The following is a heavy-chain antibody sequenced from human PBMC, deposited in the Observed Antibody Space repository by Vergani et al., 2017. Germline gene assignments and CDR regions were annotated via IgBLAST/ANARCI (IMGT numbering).Heavy chain of an antibody. J-gene: IGHJ4*02. D-gene: IGHD2-2*02. CDR2: IYYSGRT. CDR1: GDSISGVSYY. Sequence: QVQLQESGPGLVKPPGTLSLTCAVSGDSISGVSYYLSWVRQPAGKGLEWIGRIYYSGRTDYNPSLESRVTISVDESRNLFSLRLNSVTAADTAVYYCATIGYRRWGYYFDYWGQGILVTVSS. CDR3: ATIGYRRWGYYFDY. V-gene: IGHV4-61*10.